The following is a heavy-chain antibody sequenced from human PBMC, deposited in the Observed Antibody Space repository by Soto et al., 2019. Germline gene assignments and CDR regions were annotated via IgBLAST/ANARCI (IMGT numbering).Heavy chain of an antibody. CDR2: IDPSDSYA. D-gene: IGHD3-16*02. V-gene: IGHV5-10-1*01. Sequence: GESLKISCKGSGYSFTSYWISWVRQMPGKGLEWMGRIDPSDSYANYSPSFQGHVTISADKSISTAYLQWSSLKASDTAMYYCARTPNYDYVWGSSRQTDAFDIWGQGTMVTVSS. J-gene: IGHJ3*02. CDR1: GYSFTSYW. CDR3: ARTPNYDYVWGSSRQTDAFDI.